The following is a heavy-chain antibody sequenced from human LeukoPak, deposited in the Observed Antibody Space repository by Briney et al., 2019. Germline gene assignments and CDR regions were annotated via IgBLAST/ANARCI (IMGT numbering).Heavy chain of an antibody. Sequence: ASVKVSCKVSGYTLTELSMHWVRQAPGKGLEWMGGFDPEDGETIYAQKFQGRVTMTEDTSTDTAYMELSSLRSEDTAVYYCATGPNYDILTGHMFQHWGQGTLVTVSS. D-gene: IGHD3-9*01. J-gene: IGHJ1*01. CDR2: FDPEDGET. V-gene: IGHV1-24*01. CDR1: GYTLTELS. CDR3: ATGPNYDILTGHMFQH.